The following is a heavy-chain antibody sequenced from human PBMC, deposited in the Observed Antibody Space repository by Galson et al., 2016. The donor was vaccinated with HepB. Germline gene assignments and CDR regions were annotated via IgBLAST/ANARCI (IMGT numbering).Heavy chain of an antibody. D-gene: IGHD3-10*01. CDR3: ARAVMLGRGMDV. J-gene: IGHJ6*02. V-gene: IGHV6-1*01. CDR2: TFYRSTWEN. Sequence: CAISGDSVYNNGAAWVWIRQSPSRGLEWLGRTFYRSTWENHYTGAVSNRITISPDTSRNQFSLHLNSVTPEETAVYYCARAVMLGRGMDVWGQRTTVTVSS. CDR1: GDSVYNNGAA.